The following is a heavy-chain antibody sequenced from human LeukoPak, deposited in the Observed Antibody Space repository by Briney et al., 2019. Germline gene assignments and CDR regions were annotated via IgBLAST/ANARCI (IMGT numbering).Heavy chain of an antibody. CDR3: ARDLYCSGGSCVGDY. D-gene: IGHD2-15*01. V-gene: IGHV3-23*01. CDR1: GFTFSSYA. CDR2: ISGSGGST. Sequence: GGSLRLSCAASGFTFSSYAMSWVRQAPGKGLEWVSAISGSGGSTYYADSVKGRFTISRDNAKNSLYLQMNSLRAEDTAVYYCARDLYCSGGSCVGDYWGQGTLVTVSS. J-gene: IGHJ4*02.